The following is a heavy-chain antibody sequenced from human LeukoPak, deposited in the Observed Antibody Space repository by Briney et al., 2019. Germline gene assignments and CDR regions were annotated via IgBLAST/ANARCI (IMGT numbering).Heavy chain of an antibody. D-gene: IGHD6-19*01. CDR1: GGTFSSYA. V-gene: IGHV1-69*04. J-gene: IGHJ1*01. CDR3: ARVPSSGWYGGYFQH. Sequence: ASVKVSCKASGGTFSSYAISWVRQAPGQGLEWMGRIIPILGIANYAQKFQGRVTITADKSTSTAYMELSSLRPEDTAVYYCARVPSSGWYGGYFQHWGQGTLVTVSS. CDR2: IIPILGIA.